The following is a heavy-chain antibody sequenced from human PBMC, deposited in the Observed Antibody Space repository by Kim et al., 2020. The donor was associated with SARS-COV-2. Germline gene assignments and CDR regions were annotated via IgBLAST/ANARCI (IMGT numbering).Heavy chain of an antibody. Sequence: GGSLRLSCAASGFTFSSYWMHWVRQAPGKGLLWVSHISSDGSSTNYADSVKGRFTISRDNAKNTLYLQMNSLRAEDTAVYSCARDPYDILTGYHAFDIWGQGTVVTVSS. CDR3: ARDPYDILTGYHAFDI. D-gene: IGHD3-9*01. V-gene: IGHV3-74*01. J-gene: IGHJ3*02. CDR1: GFTFSSYW. CDR2: ISSDGSST.